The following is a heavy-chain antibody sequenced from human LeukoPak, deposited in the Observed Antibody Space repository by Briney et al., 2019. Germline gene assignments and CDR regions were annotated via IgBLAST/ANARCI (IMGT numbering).Heavy chain of an antibody. J-gene: IGHJ4*02. Sequence: PGRSLRLSCVTSGFTFTDYAISWFRQAPGKGLEWVGFIRRIPSGGTTDYAASVKGRFTIPRDNSKSIAYLQMNSLESEDTAMYYCTRGTGYTYGWSDWGQGTLVTVSS. D-gene: IGHD5-18*01. CDR1: GFTFTDYA. V-gene: IGHV3-49*03. CDR2: IRRIPSGGTT. CDR3: TRGTGYTYGWSD.